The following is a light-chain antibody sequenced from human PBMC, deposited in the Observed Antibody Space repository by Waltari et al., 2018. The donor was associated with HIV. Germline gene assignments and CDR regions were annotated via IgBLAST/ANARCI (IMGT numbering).Light chain of an antibody. CDR2: HAA. CDR3: QQTYRIPLT. J-gene: IGKJ3*01. V-gene: IGKV1-39*01. CDR1: ESIFNF. Sequence: DIQMTQTPSSLSASIGDRVTITCRASESIFNFVNWYQQKPGKAPQVLIYHAAGLLGGVPSRFSGRASGPDYTLTISNVQPEDFATYFCQQTYRIPLTFGPGTKVDIK.